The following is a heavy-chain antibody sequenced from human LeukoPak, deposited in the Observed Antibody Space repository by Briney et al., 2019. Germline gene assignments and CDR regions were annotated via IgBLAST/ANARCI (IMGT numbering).Heavy chain of an antibody. CDR3: AKDRLLLVGATVFILDAFDI. J-gene: IGHJ3*02. CDR1: GFPFSSYA. D-gene: IGHD1-26*01. Sequence: PGGSLRLSCAASGFPFSSYAMSWVRQAPGKGPEWVSFISGSGGSTYYADSVKGRFTISRDNSKNTLYLQMNSLRAEDTAVYYCAKDRLLLVGATVFILDAFDIWGQGTMVTVSS. V-gene: IGHV3-23*01. CDR2: ISGSGGST.